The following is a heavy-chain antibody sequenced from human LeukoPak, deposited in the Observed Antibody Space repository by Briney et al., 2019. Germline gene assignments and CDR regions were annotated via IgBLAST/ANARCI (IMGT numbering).Heavy chain of an antibody. J-gene: IGHJ4*02. Sequence: GGSLRLSCAASRFTFTIYSMNWVRQAPGKGLEWVSYISSSGSTIYYADSVKGRFTISRDNAKNSLYLQMNSLRAEDTAVYYCARRMDIVATMTFDYWGQGTLVTVSS. V-gene: IGHV3-48*04. CDR2: ISSSGSTI. D-gene: IGHD5-12*01. CDR3: ARRMDIVATMTFDY. CDR1: RFTFTIYS.